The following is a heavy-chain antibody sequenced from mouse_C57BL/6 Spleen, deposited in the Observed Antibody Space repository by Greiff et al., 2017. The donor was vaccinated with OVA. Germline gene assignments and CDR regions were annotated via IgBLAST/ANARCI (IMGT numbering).Heavy chain of an antibody. D-gene: IGHD2-1*01. CDR1: GYSFTGYY. CDR3: ARTDGNYGWYFDV. Sequence: VQLQQSGPELVKPGASVKISCKASGYSFTGYYMNWVKQSPEKSLEWIGEINPSTGGTTYNQKFKAKATLTVDKSSSTAYMQLKSLTSEDSAVYYCARTDGNYGWYFDVWGTGTTVTVSS. J-gene: IGHJ1*03. CDR2: INPSTGGT. V-gene: IGHV1-42*01.